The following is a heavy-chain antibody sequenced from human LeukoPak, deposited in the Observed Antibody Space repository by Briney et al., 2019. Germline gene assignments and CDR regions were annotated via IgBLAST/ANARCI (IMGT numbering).Heavy chain of an antibody. CDR1: GFTFSNAW. Sequence: GGSLRPSCAASGFTFSNAWMSWVRQAPGKGLEWVGRIKSKTDGGTTDYAAPVKGRFTISRDDSKNTLYLQMNSLKTEDTAVYYCTTDCSGYYDILTGYSTGDAFDIWGQGTMVTVSS. CDR2: IKSKTDGGTT. CDR3: TTDCSGYYDILTGYSTGDAFDI. V-gene: IGHV3-15*01. J-gene: IGHJ3*02. D-gene: IGHD3-9*01.